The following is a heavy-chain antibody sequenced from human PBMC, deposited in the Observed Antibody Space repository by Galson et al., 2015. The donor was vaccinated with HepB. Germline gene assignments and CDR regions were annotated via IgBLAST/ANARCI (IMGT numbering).Heavy chain of an antibody. CDR2: ISAYNGNT. CDR3: ARAGAAYDFWSGYFIFDY. CDR1: GYTFTSYG. D-gene: IGHD3-3*01. J-gene: IGHJ4*02. V-gene: IGHV1-18*04. Sequence: SVKVSCKASGYTFTSYGISWVRQAPGQGLEWTGWISAYNGNTNYAQKLQGRVTMTTDTSTSTAYVELRSLRSDDTAVYYCARAGAAYDFWSGYFIFDYWGQGTLVTVSS.